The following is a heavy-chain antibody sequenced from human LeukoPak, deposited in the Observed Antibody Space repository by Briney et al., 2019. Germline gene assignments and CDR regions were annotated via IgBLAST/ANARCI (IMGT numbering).Heavy chain of an antibody. CDR3: ARHGDYYYYMDV. D-gene: IGHD3-3*01. CDR2: INPNSGGT. V-gene: IGHV1-2*02. CDR1: GYTFTGYY. J-gene: IGHJ6*03. Sequence: ASVKVSCKASGYTFTGYYMHWVRQAPGQGLEWMGWINPNSGGTNYAQKFQGRVTMTRDTSISTAYMELSGLRSDDTAVYYCARHGDYYYYMDVWGKGTTVTVSS.